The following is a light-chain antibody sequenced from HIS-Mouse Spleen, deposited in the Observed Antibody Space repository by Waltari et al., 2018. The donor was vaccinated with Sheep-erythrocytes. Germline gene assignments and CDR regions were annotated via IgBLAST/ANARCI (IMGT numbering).Light chain of an antibody. J-gene: IGLJ2*01. CDR3: AAWDDSLNGVV. CDR1: SSNIGSNT. Sequence: QSVLTQPPSASGTPGQRVTISCSGNSSNIGSNTVNWYQQLPGTAPKLLIHSNNQRPSGVPDRFSGSKSGPAASLAISGLQSEDEADYYCAAWDDSLNGVVVGGGTKLTVL. V-gene: IGLV1-44*01. CDR2: SNN.